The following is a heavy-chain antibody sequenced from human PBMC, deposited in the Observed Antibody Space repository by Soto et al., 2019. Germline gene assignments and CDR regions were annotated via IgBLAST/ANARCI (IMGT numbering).Heavy chain of an antibody. CDR3: ARVAMPQQQLVYFDL. CDR1: GYTFTSNH. CDR2: INPSGGGT. V-gene: IGHV1-46*01. Sequence: TSVKVSCKASGYTFTSNHMHWVRQAPGQGLEWMGIINPSGGGTDYAQRFRGRVTMTRDTSTSTLYMELSSLRSEDTAVYYCARVAMPQQQLVYFDLWGRGTLVTVSS. J-gene: IGHJ2*01. D-gene: IGHD6-13*01.